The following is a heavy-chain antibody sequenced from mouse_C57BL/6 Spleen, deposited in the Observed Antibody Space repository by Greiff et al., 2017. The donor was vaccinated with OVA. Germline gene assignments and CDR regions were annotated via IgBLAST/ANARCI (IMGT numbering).Heavy chain of an antibody. J-gene: IGHJ4*01. D-gene: IGHD1-1*01. CDR1: GFTFSSYA. CDR3: TRDTDDGRLFYMDY. V-gene: IGHV5-9-1*02. Sequence: EVQLVESGEGLVKPGGSLKLSCAASGFTFSSYAMSWVRQTPEKRLEWVAYISSGGDYIYYADTVKGRFTISRDNARNTLYLQMSSLKSEDTAMYYCTRDTDDGRLFYMDYWGQGTSVTVSS. CDR2: ISSGGDYI.